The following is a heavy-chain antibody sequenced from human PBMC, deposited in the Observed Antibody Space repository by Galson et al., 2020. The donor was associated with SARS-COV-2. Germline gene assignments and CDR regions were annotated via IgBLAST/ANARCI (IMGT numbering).Heavy chain of an antibody. Sequence: ASVKVSCKASGYTFTNYSINWVRQAPGQGLEWMGWINTDTGKPRYVQVFTGRFVFSLDTSVSTAFLQISSLKAEDTAIYYCARGSYHFDYWGLGTLVTVSS. V-gene: IGHV7-4-1*02. CDR3: ARGSYHFDY. D-gene: IGHD3-16*02. CDR1: GYTFTNYS. CDR2: INTDTGKP. J-gene: IGHJ4*02.